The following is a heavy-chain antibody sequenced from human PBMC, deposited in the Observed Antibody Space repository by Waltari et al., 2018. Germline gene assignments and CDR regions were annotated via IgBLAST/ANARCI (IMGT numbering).Heavy chain of an antibody. CDR3: AKGVYDILTGYDY. V-gene: IGHV3-23*01. D-gene: IGHD3-9*01. CDR2: ISGSGDRT. Sequence: EVQLLESGGGLVQPGGSLRLSCAASGFTFNTYAMNWVRQAPGKGREWVSAISGSGDRTNYADSVKGRFTISRDNSKNTLYLEMNSLRAEDTAVYYCAKGVYDILTGYDYWGQGTLVTVSS. J-gene: IGHJ4*02. CDR1: GFTFNTYA.